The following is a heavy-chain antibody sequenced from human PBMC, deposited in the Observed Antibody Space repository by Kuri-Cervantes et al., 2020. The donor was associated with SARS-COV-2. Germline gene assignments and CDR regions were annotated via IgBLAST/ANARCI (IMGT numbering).Heavy chain of an antibody. V-gene: IGHV4-39*01. D-gene: IGHD3-9*01. CDR1: GGSISSSGHY. J-gene: IGHJ4*02. CDR3: GRQASDWHIDY. Sequence: GSLRLSCSVSGGSISSSGHYWGWVRQPPGKGLEWIGNIYFSGSTYYTPSLKSRVTISVDTSKNQFALKLTSVTATDTAVYYCGRQASDWHIDYWGQGTLVTVSS. CDR2: IYFSGST.